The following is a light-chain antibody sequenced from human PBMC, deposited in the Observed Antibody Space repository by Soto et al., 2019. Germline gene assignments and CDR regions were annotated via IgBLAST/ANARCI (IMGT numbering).Light chain of an antibody. Sequence: DIQMTQSPSTLSASVGDGVTITCRASQSIGRWLAWYQQTPGKAPKLLIYKASTLESGVPSRFSGSGSGTEFTLTVSSLQPDDFATYYCQQYNDSPLTFGPGTTVDIK. CDR2: KAS. V-gene: IGKV1-5*03. CDR1: QSIGRW. CDR3: QQYNDSPLT. J-gene: IGKJ3*01.